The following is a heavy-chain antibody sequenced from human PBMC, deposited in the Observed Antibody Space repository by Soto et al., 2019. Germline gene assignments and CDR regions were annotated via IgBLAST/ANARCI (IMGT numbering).Heavy chain of an antibody. D-gene: IGHD6-6*01. CDR1: GGTFSSYA. J-gene: IGHJ6*01. CDR2: IIPSFGTA. CDR3: GKARFSYYGMDV. V-gene: IGHV1-69*01. Sequence: QVQLVQSGAEVKKPGSSVKVSCKASGGTFSSYAISWVRQAPGQGLEWMGGIIPSFGTANYAQKFQGRVTITADESTSTGYMELSSLSSADTGVYYCGKARFSYYGMDVWGPGTTVTVSS.